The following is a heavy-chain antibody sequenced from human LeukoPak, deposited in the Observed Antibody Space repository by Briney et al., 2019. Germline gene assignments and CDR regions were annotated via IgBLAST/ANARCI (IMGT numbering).Heavy chain of an antibody. V-gene: IGHV1-8*02. J-gene: IGHJ4*02. CDR3: ARVRYCGGDCSRTFDY. D-gene: IGHD2-21*02. Sequence: ASVKVSCKASGGTLSTYAITWVRQAPGQGLEWMGWMNPNSGNTGYAQKFQGRVTMTRDTSISTAYMELSRLRSDDTAVYYCARVRYCGGDCSRTFDYWGQGTLVTVSS. CDR2: MNPNSGNT. CDR1: GGTLSTYA.